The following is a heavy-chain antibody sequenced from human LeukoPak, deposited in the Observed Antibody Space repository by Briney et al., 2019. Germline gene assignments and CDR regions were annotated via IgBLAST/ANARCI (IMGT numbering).Heavy chain of an antibody. Sequence: SETLSLTCTVSGGSISSSSYYWGWIRQPPGKGLEWIGSIYYSGSTYYNPSLKSRVTISVDTSKNQFSLKLSSVTAADTAVYYCAGEGLLQHAFDIWGQGTMVTVSS. V-gene: IGHV4-39*02. CDR3: AGEGLLQHAFDI. D-gene: IGHD3-22*01. CDR1: GGSISSSSYY. J-gene: IGHJ3*02. CDR2: IYYSGST.